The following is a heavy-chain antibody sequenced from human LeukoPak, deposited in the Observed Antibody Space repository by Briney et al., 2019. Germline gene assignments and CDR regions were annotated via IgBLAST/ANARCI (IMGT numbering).Heavy chain of an antibody. Sequence: SVKVSCKASGGTFSSYAISWLRQAPGQGLEWMGGIIPIFGTANYAQKFQGRVTITTDDSTSTAYMELSSLRSEDTAVYYCAREGHLDGYNYFYFDYWGQGTLVTVSS. V-gene: IGHV1-69*05. CDR1: GGTFSSYA. J-gene: IGHJ4*02. CDR2: IIPIFGTA. D-gene: IGHD5-24*01. CDR3: AREGHLDGYNYFYFDY.